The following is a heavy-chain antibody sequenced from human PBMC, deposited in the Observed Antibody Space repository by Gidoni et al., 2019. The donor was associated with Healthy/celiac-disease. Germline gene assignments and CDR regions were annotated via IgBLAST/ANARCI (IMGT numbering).Heavy chain of an antibody. D-gene: IGHD2-2*03. J-gene: IGHJ3*02. Sequence: EVQLLESGGGLVQPGGSLRLSCAASGFPFSSYAMSWVRQAPGKGLEWVSAISGSGGSTYYADSVKGRFTISRDNSKNTLYLQMNSLRAEDTAVYYCAKDGSPYYAFDIWGQGTMVTVSS. CDR1: GFPFSSYA. V-gene: IGHV3-23*01. CDR3: AKDGSPYYAFDI. CDR2: ISGSGGST.